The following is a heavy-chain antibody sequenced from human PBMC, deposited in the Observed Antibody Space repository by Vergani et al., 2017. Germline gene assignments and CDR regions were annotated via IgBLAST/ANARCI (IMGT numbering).Heavy chain of an antibody. J-gene: IGHJ6*03. V-gene: IGHV3-23*01. CDR2: ISGSGGST. D-gene: IGHD3-10*01. CDR1: GVTFSSYA. Sequence: EVQLLESGGGLVQPGGSLRLSCAASGVTFSSYAMSWVRQAPGKGLEWVSAISGSGGSTYYADSVKGRFTISRDNSKNTLYLQMNSLRAEDTAVYYCAKCYGSGFYYYYMDVWGKGTTVTVSS. CDR3: AKCYGSGFYYYYMDV.